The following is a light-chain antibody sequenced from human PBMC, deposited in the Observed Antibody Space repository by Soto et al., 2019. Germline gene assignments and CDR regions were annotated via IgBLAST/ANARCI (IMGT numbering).Light chain of an antibody. CDR1: SSDVGGYNY. Sequence: QSVLTQPRSVSGSPGQSVTISCTGTSSDVGGYNYVSWYQQHPGKAPKVMIFDVSKRPSGVPDRFSGSRSGYTASLTISGLQAEDEADYFCCSYAGSYTFVVFGGGTKVTVL. V-gene: IGLV2-11*01. J-gene: IGLJ2*01. CDR2: DVS. CDR3: CSYAGSYTFVV.